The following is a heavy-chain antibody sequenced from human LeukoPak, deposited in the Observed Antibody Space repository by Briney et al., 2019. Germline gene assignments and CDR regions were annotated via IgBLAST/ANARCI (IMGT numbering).Heavy chain of an antibody. CDR1: GFTFSSYW. D-gene: IGHD3-22*01. CDR3: ARDPDSSGYIFDY. Sequence: GGSLRLSCAASGFTFSSYWMHWVRQAPGKGLEWVSSISSSSSYIYYADSVKGRFTISRDNAKNSLYLQMNSLRAEDTAVYYCARDPDSSGYIFDYWGQGTLVTVSS. CDR2: ISSSSSYI. V-gene: IGHV3-21*01. J-gene: IGHJ4*02.